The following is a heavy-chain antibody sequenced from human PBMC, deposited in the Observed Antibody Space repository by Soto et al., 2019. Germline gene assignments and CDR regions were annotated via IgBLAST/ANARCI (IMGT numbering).Heavy chain of an antibody. Sequence: QVQLQESGPGLVKPSETLSLTCTVSGGSISSYYWSWIRQPPGKGLEWIGYIYYSGSTNYNPSLNSRVTISVDTSKNQFSLKLSSVTAADTAVYYCARGAASSWYRGKYFDYWGQGTLVTVSS. V-gene: IGHV4-59*01. CDR1: GGSISSYY. CDR3: ARGAASSWYRGKYFDY. J-gene: IGHJ4*02. CDR2: IYYSGST. D-gene: IGHD6-13*01.